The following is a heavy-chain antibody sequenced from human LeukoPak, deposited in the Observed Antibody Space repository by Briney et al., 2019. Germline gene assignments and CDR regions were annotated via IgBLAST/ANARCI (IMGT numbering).Heavy chain of an antibody. CDR1: GFSFASYS. V-gene: IGHV3-30-3*01. CDR2: TSYDGGYQ. CDR3: ARDSAHVLDY. J-gene: IGHJ4*02. Sequence: GGSLRLSCAASGFSFASYSMHWVRQAPGEGLEWVAVTSYDGGYQYYADSVKGRFSISRDNSKHTLYLQMNSLRDGDTAVYYCARDSAHVLDYWGLGTLVTVSS.